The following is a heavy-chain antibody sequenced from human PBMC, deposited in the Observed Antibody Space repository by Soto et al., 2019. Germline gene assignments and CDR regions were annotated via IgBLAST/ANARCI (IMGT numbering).Heavy chain of an antibody. J-gene: IGHJ5*01. CDR3: SKRGDVVSGYYFTS. CDR2: ISAGGGST. CDR1: GFTFSSYA. V-gene: IGHV3-23*01. Sequence: EVQLLESGGGLVQPGGSLRLSCAASGFTFSSYAMSWVRQAPGKALEWVSAISAGGGSTYYADSVKGRFTVSRDNSKNPLSWQGHSCGADYTGVYSCSKRGDVVSGYYFTSWGQGTLVTVSS. D-gene: IGHD3-9*01.